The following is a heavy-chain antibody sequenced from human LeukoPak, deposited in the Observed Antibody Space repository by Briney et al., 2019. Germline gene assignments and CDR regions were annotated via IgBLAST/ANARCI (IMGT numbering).Heavy chain of an antibody. CDR2: INPSGGRT. Sequence: GASVKVSYKASGYTFTSCYMHWVRQATGQGLEWMGIINPSGGRTSYAHKFQGRVTMTTDMSTSTVYMEPSSLTSEDTAVYYCARAGGQDTAMVKFDYWGQGTLVTVSS. D-gene: IGHD5-18*01. V-gene: IGHV1-46*01. J-gene: IGHJ4*02. CDR1: GYTFTSCY. CDR3: ARAGGQDTAMVKFDY.